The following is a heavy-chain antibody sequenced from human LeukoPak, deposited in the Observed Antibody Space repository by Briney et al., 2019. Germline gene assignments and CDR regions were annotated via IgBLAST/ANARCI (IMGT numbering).Heavy chain of an antibody. CDR2: IYYSGST. CDR1: GGSISSYY. Sequence: SETLSLTCAVSGGSISSYYWSWIRQPPGKGLEWIGYIYYSGSTNYNPSLKSLVTISVDTSKNQFSLKLSSVTAADTAVYYCATAQVGAPTDFWGQGTRVTVSS. D-gene: IGHD1-26*01. CDR3: ATAQVGAPTDF. V-gene: IGHV4-59*01. J-gene: IGHJ4*02.